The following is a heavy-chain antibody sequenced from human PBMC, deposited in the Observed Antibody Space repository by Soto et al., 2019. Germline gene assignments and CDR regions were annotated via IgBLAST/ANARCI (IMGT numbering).Heavy chain of an antibody. CDR1: GFSLSTSGVG. V-gene: IGHV2-5*02. J-gene: IGHJ4*02. CDR3: ARRSIAALPDY. CDR2: IYWDDDK. Sequence: QITLKESGPTLVKPTQTLTLTCTFSGFSLSTSGVGVGWIRQPPGKALEWLALIYWDDDKRYSPSLKSKLTITKDTSKNQVVLTMTNMDPVDTATYYCARRSIAALPDYWGQGTLVTVSS. D-gene: IGHD6-6*01.